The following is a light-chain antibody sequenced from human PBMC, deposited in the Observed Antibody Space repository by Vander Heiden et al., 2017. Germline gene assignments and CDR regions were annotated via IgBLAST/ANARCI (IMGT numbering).Light chain of an antibody. Sequence: QSVLTQPPSASGTPGQRGTISCSGSSSNIGSNTVNWYQQLPGTAPRLLIYTNNQRPSGVPARFSGSKSGTSATLAISGLQSEDEADYYCAAWDDSLNGHVVFGGGTKLTVL. V-gene: IGLV1-44*01. CDR2: TNN. CDR1: SSNIGSNT. CDR3: AAWDDSLNGHVV. J-gene: IGLJ2*01.